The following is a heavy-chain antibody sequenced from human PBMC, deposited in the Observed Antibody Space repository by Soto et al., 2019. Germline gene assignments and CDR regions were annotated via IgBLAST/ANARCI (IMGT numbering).Heavy chain of an antibody. CDR2: IYYSGST. V-gene: IGHV4-39*01. D-gene: IGHD1-1*01. Sequence: QLQLQESGPGLVKPSETLSLTCTVSGGSISSSSYYWGWIRQPPGKGLEWIGCIYYSGSTYYNPSLKSRVTISVDTSKNQFSLKLRSVTAADTAVYYCARLQFTDWFDPWGQGTLFTVSS. CDR1: GGSISSSSYY. J-gene: IGHJ5*02. CDR3: ARLQFTDWFDP.